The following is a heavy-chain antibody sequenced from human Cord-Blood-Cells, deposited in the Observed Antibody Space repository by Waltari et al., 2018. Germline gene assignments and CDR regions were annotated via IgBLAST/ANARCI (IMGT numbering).Heavy chain of an antibody. V-gene: IGHV3-9*03. CDR3: AKDISRYSSSSFDY. D-gene: IGHD6-6*01. J-gene: IGHJ4*02. Sequence: EVQLVESGGGLVQPGRSLRLSCAASGFTFDDYAMHWVRQAPGKGLEGVSGISWNSGSIGDADSVKGRFTICRDNAKNSLYLQMNSLRAEDMALYYCAKDISRYSSSSFDYWGQGTLVTVSS. CDR2: ISWNSGSI. CDR1: GFTFDDYA.